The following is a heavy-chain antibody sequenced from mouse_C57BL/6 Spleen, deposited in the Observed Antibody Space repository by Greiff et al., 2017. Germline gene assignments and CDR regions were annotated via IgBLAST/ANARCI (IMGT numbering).Heavy chain of an antibody. Sequence: QVQLQQPGAELVKPGASVKLSCKASGYTFPSYWMQWVKQRPGQGLEWIGEIDPSDSYTNYNQKFKGKATLTVDTSSSTAYMQLSSLTSEDSAVYYCARPGSSYDYAMDYWGQGTSVTVSS. CDR1: GYTFPSYW. CDR2: IDPSDSYT. D-gene: IGHD1-1*01. CDR3: ARPGSSYDYAMDY. V-gene: IGHV1-50*01. J-gene: IGHJ4*01.